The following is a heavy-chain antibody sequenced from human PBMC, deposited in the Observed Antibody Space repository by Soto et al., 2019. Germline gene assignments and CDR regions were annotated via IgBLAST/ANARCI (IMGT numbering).Heavy chain of an antibody. CDR1: GFIFSNAW. V-gene: IGHV3-15*07. CDR3: TTDPHIRIEVPQTFDI. D-gene: IGHD2-15*01. CDR2: IKSKTDGGAT. Sequence: PGGSLRLSCAASGFIFSNAWMNWVRQAPGKGLQWVGRIKSKTDGGATDYAAPVKGRFTISRDDLKNMLYLQMNSLRTEDTAVYYCTTDPHIRIEVPQTFDILVQGTMVNVSS. J-gene: IGHJ3*02.